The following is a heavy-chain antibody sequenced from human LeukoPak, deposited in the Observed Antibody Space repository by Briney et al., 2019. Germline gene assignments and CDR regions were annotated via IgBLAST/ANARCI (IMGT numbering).Heavy chain of an antibody. V-gene: IGHV3-48*03. Sequence: GGSLRLSCAASGFTFSSYEMNWVRQAPGKGLEWVSYISSSGSTIYYADSVKGRSTISRDNAKNSLYLQMNSLRAEDTAVYYCARAVGATNLWGQGTLVTVSS. CDR3: ARAVGATNL. CDR1: GFTFSSYE. J-gene: IGHJ5*02. D-gene: IGHD1-26*01. CDR2: ISSSGSTI.